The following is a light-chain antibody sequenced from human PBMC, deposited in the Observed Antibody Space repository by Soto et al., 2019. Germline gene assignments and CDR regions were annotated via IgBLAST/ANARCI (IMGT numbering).Light chain of an antibody. CDR1: SGYSNYK. CDR2: VGTGGIVG. Sequence: QSVLTQPPSASASLGASVTLTCTLSSGYSNYKVDWYQQRPGKGPRFVMRVGTGGIVGSKGDGIPDRFSVLGSGLNRYLTIKNIQEEDESDYHCGADHGSGSNFVSYVFGTGTKVTGL. J-gene: IGLJ1*01. V-gene: IGLV9-49*01. CDR3: GADHGSGSNFVSYV.